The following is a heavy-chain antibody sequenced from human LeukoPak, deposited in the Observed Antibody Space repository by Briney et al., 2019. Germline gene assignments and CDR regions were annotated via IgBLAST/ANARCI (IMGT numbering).Heavy chain of an antibody. CDR3: TRGCYSNSGGACYYGMDV. J-gene: IGHJ6*02. Sequence: PGGSLRLSCAASGFTFSDHYMDWVRLAPGKGLEWVGRSRNRVNSYTTEYAASVEGRFTISRDASKNSLFLQMNSLKTEDTAVYFCTRGCYSNSGGACYYGMDVWGQGTTVTVSS. V-gene: IGHV3-72*01. CDR2: SRNRVNSYTT. D-gene: IGHD3-22*01. CDR1: GFTFSDHY.